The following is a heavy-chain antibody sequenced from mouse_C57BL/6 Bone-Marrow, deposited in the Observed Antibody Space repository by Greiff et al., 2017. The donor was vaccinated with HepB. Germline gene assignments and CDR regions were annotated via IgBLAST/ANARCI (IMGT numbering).Heavy chain of an antibody. CDR1: GFTFSSYA. Sequence: EVKVVESGGGLVKPGGSLKLSCAASGFTFSSYAMSWVRQTPEKRLEWVATISDGGSYTYYPDNVKGRFTISRDNAKNNLYLQMSHLKSEDTAMYYCSWVAWFAYWGQGTLVTVSA. V-gene: IGHV5-4*03. CDR3: SWVAWFAY. J-gene: IGHJ3*01. D-gene: IGHD4-1*01. CDR2: ISDGGSYT.